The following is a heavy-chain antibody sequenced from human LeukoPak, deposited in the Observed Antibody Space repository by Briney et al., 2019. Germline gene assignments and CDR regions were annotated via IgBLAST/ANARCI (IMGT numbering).Heavy chain of an antibody. CDR2: IIPIFGTA. D-gene: IGHD3-22*01. Sequence: SVKVSCKASGYTFTSYGISWVRQAPGQGLEWMGGIIPIFGTANYAQKFQGRVTITADESTSTAYMELSSLRSEDTAGYYCAGPRITVVTTILNNAFDIWGQGTMVTVSS. CDR3: AGPRITVVTTILNNAFDI. J-gene: IGHJ3*02. V-gene: IGHV1-69*13. CDR1: GYTFTSYG.